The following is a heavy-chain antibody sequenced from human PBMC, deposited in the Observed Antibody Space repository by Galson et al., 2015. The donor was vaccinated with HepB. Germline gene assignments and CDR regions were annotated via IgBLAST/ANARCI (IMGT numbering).Heavy chain of an antibody. CDR2: INSDVSTT. J-gene: IGHJ5*02. CDR3: GNWGSS. V-gene: IGHV3-74*01. Sequence: SLRLSCAASGFTFSSNWMQWVRQASGKGLEWVSRINSDVSTTSYTDSVKGRFTISRDNAKNTLYLQMNSLRAEDTAVYYCGNWGSSWGQGTLVTVSS. CDR1: GFTFSSNW. D-gene: IGHD7-27*01.